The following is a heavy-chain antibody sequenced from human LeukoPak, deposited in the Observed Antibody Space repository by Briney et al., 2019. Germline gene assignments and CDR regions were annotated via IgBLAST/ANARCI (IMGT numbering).Heavy chain of an antibody. Sequence: SETLSLICTVSGGSISSYYWSWIRQPPGKGLEWIGYIYTSGSTNYNPSLKSRVTISVDTSKNQFSLKLSSVTAADTAVYYCARLAVADYYYYYYMDVWGKGTTVTVSS. CDR2: IYTSGST. J-gene: IGHJ6*03. D-gene: IGHD6-19*01. V-gene: IGHV4-4*09. CDR1: GGSISSYY. CDR3: ARLAVADYYYYYYMDV.